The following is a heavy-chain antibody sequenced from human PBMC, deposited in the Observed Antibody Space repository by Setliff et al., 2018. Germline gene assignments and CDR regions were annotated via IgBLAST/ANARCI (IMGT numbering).Heavy chain of an antibody. V-gene: IGHV1-69*10. D-gene: IGHD3-10*01. J-gene: IGHJ3*02. CDR3: ARDYYGSGNDAFDI. CDR1: GGTFSSYA. Sequence: GASVKVSCKASGGTFSSYAISWVRQAPGQGLEWMGGIIPILGIANYAQKFQGRVTMTTDTSTSTAYMELRSLRSEDTAVYYCARDYYGSGNDAFDIWGQGTLVTV. CDR2: IIPILGIA.